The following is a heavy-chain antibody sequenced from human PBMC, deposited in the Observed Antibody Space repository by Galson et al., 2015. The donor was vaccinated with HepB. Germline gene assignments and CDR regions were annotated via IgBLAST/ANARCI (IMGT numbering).Heavy chain of an antibody. D-gene: IGHD1-26*01. CDR1: GFTFSDYY. V-gene: IGHV3-11*06. J-gene: IGHJ4*02. CDR2: ISSSSSYT. CDR3: AREGGTATTLWVWGFGYFDY. Sequence: SLRLSCAASGFTFSDYYMSWIRQAPGKGLEWVSYISSSSSYTNYADSVKGRFTISRDNSKNTLYLQMNSLRAEDTAVYYCAREGGTATTLWVWGFGYFDYWGQGTLVTVSS.